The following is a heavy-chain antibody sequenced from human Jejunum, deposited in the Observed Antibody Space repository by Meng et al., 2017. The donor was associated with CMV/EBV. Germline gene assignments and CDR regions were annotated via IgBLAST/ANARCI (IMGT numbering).Heavy chain of an antibody. J-gene: IGHJ3*01. CDR3: ANSVRSMDQLLIPPAFDA. CDR1: FSTYA. V-gene: IGHV3-23*03. D-gene: IGHD2-2*01. CDR2: IYSVGGSL. Sequence: FSTYARSWVRQAPGKGLDCVAVIYSVGGSLYYEDSVKGRFTISTADSRNTLYLQMNSLRADDTAVYYCANSVRSMDQLLIPPAFDAWGQGTMVTVSS.